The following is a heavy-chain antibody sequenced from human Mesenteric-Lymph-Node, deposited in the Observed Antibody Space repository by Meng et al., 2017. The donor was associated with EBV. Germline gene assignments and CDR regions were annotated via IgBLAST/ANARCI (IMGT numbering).Heavy chain of an antibody. V-gene: IGHV1-2*06. CDR1: AYSYSGYY. Sequence: QVRVVQSGAEVKTPGASVRVSCKASAYSYSGYYLHWVRQAPGQGLEWMGRINPRSGATSYAEKFQGRLAMTGDTSVSTAYMELASLRSDDTAVYFCSHTDYFDNTGHHWGQGTLVTVSS. D-gene: IGHD3-22*01. J-gene: IGHJ4*02. CDR2: INPRSGAT. CDR3: SHTDYFDNTGHH.